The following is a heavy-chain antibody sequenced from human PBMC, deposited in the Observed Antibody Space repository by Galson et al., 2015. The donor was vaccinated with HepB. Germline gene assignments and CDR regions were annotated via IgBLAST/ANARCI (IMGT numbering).Heavy chain of an antibody. CDR2: INTHNRDT. CDR1: GYTFTDYF. V-gene: IGHV1-2*02. D-gene: IGHD2-21*02. J-gene: IGHJ4*02. CDR3: ARDDITDFQYFEY. Sequence: SVKVSCKASGYTFTDYFIHWVRQAPGHGLEWMGWINTHNRDTNYAQKFQGRVTMTRDTSIRSVYMGLSGLRSDDTAMYYCARDDITDFQYFEYWGPGILVTVSS.